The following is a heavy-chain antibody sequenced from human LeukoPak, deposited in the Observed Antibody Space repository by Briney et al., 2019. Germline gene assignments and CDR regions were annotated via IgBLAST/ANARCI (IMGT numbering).Heavy chain of an antibody. V-gene: IGHV1-18*01. Sequence: SVKVSCKASGYTFTSYGISWVRQAPGQGLEWMGWISAYNGNTNYAQKLQGRVAMTTDTSTSTAYMELRSLRSDDTAVYYCARAVSYDSTFDYWGQGTLVTVSS. CDR2: ISAYNGNT. CDR1: GYTFTSYG. CDR3: ARAVSYDSTFDY. J-gene: IGHJ4*02. D-gene: IGHD3-22*01.